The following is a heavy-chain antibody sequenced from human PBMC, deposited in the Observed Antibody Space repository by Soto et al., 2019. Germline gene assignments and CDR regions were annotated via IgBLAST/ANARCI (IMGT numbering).Heavy chain of an antibody. CDR1: GCTFSSYW. CDR2: IKEDGSDM. J-gene: IGHJ4*02. CDR3: ATEVWVYYDFWSGYSDY. Sequence: EVQLVESGGGLVQPGRSLRLSCEASGCTFSSYWMSWVRQAPGKGLEWVANIKEDGSDMYYVDSVKGRFTISRDNAKNSLYLQMNSLRAEDTAVYYCATEVWVYYDFWSGYSDYWGQGTLVTVSS. D-gene: IGHD3-3*01. V-gene: IGHV3-7*01.